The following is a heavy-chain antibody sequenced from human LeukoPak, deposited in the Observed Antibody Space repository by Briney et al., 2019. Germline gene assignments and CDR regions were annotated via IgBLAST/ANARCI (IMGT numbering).Heavy chain of an antibody. CDR3: ASRASSGWYFYDFYMGV. CDR2: IKQDGSEK. Sequence: PGGSLSLSCAASGFTFSSYWMSWVRPAPGKGLEWVGKIKQDGSEKYYVDSVKGRFTISRDNDKHSLYLQMTSLRAEDTAGYYCASRASSGWYFYDFYMGVWGKGTTVIVSS. J-gene: IGHJ6*03. D-gene: IGHD6-19*01. CDR1: GFTFSSYW. V-gene: IGHV3-7*01.